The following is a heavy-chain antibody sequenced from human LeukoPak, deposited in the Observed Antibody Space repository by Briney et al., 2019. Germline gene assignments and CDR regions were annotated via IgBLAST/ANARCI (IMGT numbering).Heavy chain of an antibody. CDR1: GGSISSGGYS. CDR2: IYHSGST. J-gene: IGHJ4*02. D-gene: IGHD3-22*01. V-gene: IGHV4-30-2*01. Sequence: SQTLSLTCAVSGGSISSGGYSWNWIRQPPGKGLEWIGYIYHSGSTYYNPSLKSRVTISVDRSKNQSSLKLSSVTAADTAVYYCARHIDSSGYYYDYWGQGTLVTVSS. CDR3: ARHIDSSGYYYDY.